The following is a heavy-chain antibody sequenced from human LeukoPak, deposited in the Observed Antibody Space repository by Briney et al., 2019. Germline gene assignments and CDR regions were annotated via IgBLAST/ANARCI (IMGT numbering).Heavy chain of an antibody. CDR1: GFTFSSYG. V-gene: IGHV3-30*03. D-gene: IGHD3-22*01. J-gene: IGHJ4*02. Sequence: GGSLRLSCAASGFTFSSYGMHWVRQAPGKGLEWVAVISYDGSNKYYADSVKGRFTISRDNSKNTLYLQMNSLRAEDTAVYYCARGAYYYDSSGYSFAYWGQGTLVTVSS. CDR2: ISYDGSNK. CDR3: ARGAYYYDSSGYSFAY.